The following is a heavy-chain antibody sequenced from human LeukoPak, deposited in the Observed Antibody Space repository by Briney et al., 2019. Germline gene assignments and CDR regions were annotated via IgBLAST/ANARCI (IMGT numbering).Heavy chain of an antibody. CDR3: ARDLKTAMDYFDY. CDR1: GFTFSTYS. V-gene: IGHV3-30*04. D-gene: IGHD2-2*01. Sequence: GGSLRLSCAASGFTFSTYSMHWVRQAPGKGLEWVAIISYDGSKRYYADSVKGRFTISRDNSKNTLFLQMNSLRPEDTAVYYCARDLKTAMDYFDYWGQGALVTVSS. CDR2: ISYDGSKR. J-gene: IGHJ4*02.